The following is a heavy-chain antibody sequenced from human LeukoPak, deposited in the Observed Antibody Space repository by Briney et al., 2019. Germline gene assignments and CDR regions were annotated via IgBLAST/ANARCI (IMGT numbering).Heavy chain of an antibody. J-gene: IGHJ3*02. D-gene: IGHD2-2*01. CDR1: GGTFSSYT. V-gene: IGHV1-69*04. CDR2: IIPILGIA. CDR3: ARDRTPYCSSTSCYDAFDI. Sequence: GASVKVSCKASGGTFSSYTISWVRQAPEQGLEWMGRIIPILGIANYAQKFQGRVTITADKSTSTAYMELSSLRSEDTAVYYCARDRTPYCSSTSCYDAFDIWGQGTMVTVSS.